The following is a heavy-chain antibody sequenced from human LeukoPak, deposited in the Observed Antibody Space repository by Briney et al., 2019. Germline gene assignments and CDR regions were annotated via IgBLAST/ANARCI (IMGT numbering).Heavy chain of an antibody. Sequence: GGSLSLSCAASGFTVSSYEMNWVSHAARKGREWDSYISCSGNTINHADSVKGRLITSRENDKNSLYLQMNSLRVEDTAVYYCARVASHGDPSDYTIANFDYGGQGTLVTVSS. V-gene: IGHV3-48*03. D-gene: IGHD4-11*01. CDR1: GFTVSSYE. CDR3: ARVASHGDPSDYTIANFDY. J-gene: IGHJ4*02. CDR2: ISCSGNTI.